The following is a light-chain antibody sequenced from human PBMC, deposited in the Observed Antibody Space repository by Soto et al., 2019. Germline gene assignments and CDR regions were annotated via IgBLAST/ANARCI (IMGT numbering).Light chain of an antibody. CDR1: QTISNTF. J-gene: IGKJ4*01. CDR2: GAS. Sequence: EIVLTQSPGTLSLSPGERATLSCRASQTISNTFLAWYQQRPGQAPRLLIYGASGRAAGIPDRFSGSGSGTVFTLSISRLEPEDFAVYYCQQYGVSPTFGGGTKVEIK. V-gene: IGKV3-20*01. CDR3: QQYGVSPT.